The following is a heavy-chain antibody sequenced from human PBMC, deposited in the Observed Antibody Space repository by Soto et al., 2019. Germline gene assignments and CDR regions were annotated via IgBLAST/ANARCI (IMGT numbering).Heavy chain of an antibody. CDR2: IYHSGST. J-gene: IGHJ4*02. V-gene: IGHV4-4*02. CDR3: AKGGYSGYFDY. D-gene: IGHD5-12*01. CDR1: GGSIRSSNW. Sequence: PSETLSLTCAVSGGSIRSSNWWSWVRQPPGKGLEWIGEIYHSGSTNYNPSLKSRVTISADTSKNQFSLRLSSVTAADTAVYYCAKGGYSGYFDYWGQGTLVTVSS.